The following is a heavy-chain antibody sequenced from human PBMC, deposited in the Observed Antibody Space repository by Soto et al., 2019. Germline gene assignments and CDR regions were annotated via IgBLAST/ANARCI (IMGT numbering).Heavy chain of an antibody. CDR1: GFSISSGYF. Sequence: PAETLSLTCAVSGFSISSGYFWGVIRQPPGKGPEGLGSIYHSGTTYYNPSVKGRVTISVDTSKNQFSLKMSSVTAADTAVYYCARDSSGYYWFDPWGQGTLVTVSS. J-gene: IGHJ5*02. CDR3: ARDSSGYYWFDP. D-gene: IGHD3-22*01. CDR2: IYHSGTT. V-gene: IGHV4-38-2*02.